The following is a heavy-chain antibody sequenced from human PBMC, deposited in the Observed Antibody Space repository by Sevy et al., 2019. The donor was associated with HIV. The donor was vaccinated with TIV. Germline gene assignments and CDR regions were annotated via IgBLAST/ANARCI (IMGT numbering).Heavy chain of an antibody. CDR2: IYPGDTDT. CDR1: GYSFTSYW. D-gene: IGHD3-22*01. J-gene: IGHJ4*02. CDR3: ARRRYYDSSGYYLDY. Sequence: GESLKISCKGSGYSFTSYWIGWVRQMPGKGLEWMGIIYPGDTDTRDSPSFQGQVTISADKSISTAYLQWSSLKASDTAMYYCARRRYYDSSGYYLDYWGQGTLVTVSS. V-gene: IGHV5-51*01.